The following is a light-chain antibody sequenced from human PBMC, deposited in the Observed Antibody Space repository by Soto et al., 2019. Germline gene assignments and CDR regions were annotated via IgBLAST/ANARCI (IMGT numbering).Light chain of an antibody. CDR1: SSKIGSNS. CDR2: SNN. Sequence: QSLLTQPPPASGAPGPRVTLSCSGSSSKIGSNSVNWYQQLPGAAPKLLIYSNNQRPSGVPDRFSGSKSGTSASLAISGLQSEDEADYYCAAWDDSLNGREVFGTGTKVTVL. J-gene: IGLJ1*01. V-gene: IGLV1-44*01. CDR3: AAWDDSLNGREV.